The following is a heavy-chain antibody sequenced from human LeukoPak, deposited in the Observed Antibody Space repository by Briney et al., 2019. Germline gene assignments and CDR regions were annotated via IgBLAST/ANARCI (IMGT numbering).Heavy chain of an antibody. CDR1: GFTVSSNY. Sequence: GGSLRLSCAASGFTVSSNYMSWVRQAPGKGLEWVSSISSSSSYIYYADSVKGRFTISRDNAKNSLYLQMNSLRAEDTAVYYCARGAAAGLYWGQGTLVTVSS. V-gene: IGHV3-21*01. CDR2: ISSSSSYI. J-gene: IGHJ4*02. D-gene: IGHD6-13*01. CDR3: ARGAAAGLY.